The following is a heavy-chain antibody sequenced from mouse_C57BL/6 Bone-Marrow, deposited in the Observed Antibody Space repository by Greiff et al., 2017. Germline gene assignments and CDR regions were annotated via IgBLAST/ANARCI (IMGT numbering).Heavy chain of an antibody. D-gene: IGHD2-3*01. Sequence: QVQLQQPGTELVKPGASVKLSCKASGYTFTSYWMHWVKQRPGQGLEWIGNINPSNGGTNYNEKFKSKATLTVDKSSSTAYMQLSSLTSEDSAVYYCARSGKSNDGFYAMDYWGQGTSVTVSS. CDR1: GYTFTSYW. J-gene: IGHJ4*01. CDR2: INPSNGGT. CDR3: ARSGKSNDGFYAMDY. V-gene: IGHV1-53*01.